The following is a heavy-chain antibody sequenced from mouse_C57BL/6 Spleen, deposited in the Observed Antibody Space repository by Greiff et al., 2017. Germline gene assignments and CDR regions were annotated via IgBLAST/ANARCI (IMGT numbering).Heavy chain of an antibody. CDR3: AKGGNYLYSMDY. D-gene: IGHD2-1*01. CDR2: IYPSDGST. J-gene: IGHJ4*01. CDR1: GYTFTSYD. Sequence: QVQLQQSGPELVKPGASVKLSCKASGYTFTSYDINWVKQRPGQGLEWIGWIYPSDGSTNYNEKFKGKATLTVDTSSSTAYLELHSLTSEDSAVYFCAKGGNYLYSMDYWGQGTSVTVSS. V-gene: IGHV1-85*01.